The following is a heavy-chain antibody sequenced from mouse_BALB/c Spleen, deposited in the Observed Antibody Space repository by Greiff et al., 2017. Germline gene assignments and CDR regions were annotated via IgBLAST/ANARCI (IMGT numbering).Heavy chain of an antibody. CDR2: IDPANGNT. Sequence: EVKLLESGAELVKPGASVKLSCTASGFNIKDTYMHWVKQRPEQGLEWIGRIDPANGNTKYDPKFQGKATITADTSSNTAYLQLSSLTSEDTAVYYCARRGYDYDGTMDYWGQGTSVTVSS. CDR3: ARRGYDYDGTMDY. CDR1: GFNIKDTY. D-gene: IGHD2-4*01. V-gene: IGHV14-3*02. J-gene: IGHJ4*01.